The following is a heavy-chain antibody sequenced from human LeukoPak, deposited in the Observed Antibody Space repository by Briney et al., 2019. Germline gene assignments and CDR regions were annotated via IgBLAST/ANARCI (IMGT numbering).Heavy chain of an antibody. V-gene: IGHV1-69*13. J-gene: IGHJ4*02. Sequence: SVKVSCKASGGTFSSYAISWVRQAPGQGLEWMGGIIPIFGTANYAQKFQGRVTITADESTSTAYMELSSLRSEDTAVYYCARAATHYYDRSGHIPVDYWGQGTLVTVSS. D-gene: IGHD3-22*01. CDR1: GGTFSSYA. CDR2: IIPIFGTA. CDR3: ARAATHYYDRSGHIPVDY.